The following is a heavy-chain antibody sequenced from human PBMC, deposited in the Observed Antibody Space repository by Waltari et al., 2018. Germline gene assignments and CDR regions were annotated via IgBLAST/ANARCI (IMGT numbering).Heavy chain of an antibody. CDR3: ATLEGLYSSSWYVGY. CDR2: INPNSGGT. Sequence: QVQLVQSGAEVKKPGASVKVSCKASGHTFTGYYVHWVRQAPGQGLEWMGRINPNSGGTNYAQSFQGRVTMTRDTSTSTAYMELSRLTSDDTAGYYCATLEGLYSSSWYVGYWGQGTRVTVSS. D-gene: IGHD6-13*01. V-gene: IGHV1-2*06. CDR1: GHTFTGYY. J-gene: IGHJ4*02.